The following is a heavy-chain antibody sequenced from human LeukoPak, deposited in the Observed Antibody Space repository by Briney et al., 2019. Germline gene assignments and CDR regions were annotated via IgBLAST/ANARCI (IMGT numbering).Heavy chain of an antibody. J-gene: IGHJ4*02. CDR3: ARQSRDGSKTRGYYFDY. CDR1: GYSFSSYW. CDR2: IYPRDSRT. Sequence: GESLKISCKGSGYSFSSYWIAWLRQMPGKGLEWMGIIYPRDSRTTYSPSFQGQVTISADKSISTVYLQWSSLKASDTAMYYCARQSRDGSKTRGYYFDYWGQGTLVTVSS. V-gene: IGHV5-51*01. D-gene: IGHD3-10*01.